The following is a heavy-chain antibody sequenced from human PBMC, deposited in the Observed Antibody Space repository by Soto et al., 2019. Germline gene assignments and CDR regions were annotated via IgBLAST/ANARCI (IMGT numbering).Heavy chain of an antibody. Sequence: VKVSCKASGYTFTSYGISWVRQAPGQGLEWMGWISTSKGNTNYAQKFQGRVTMTTDTSTSTGYMELRSLRSDDTAVYYCATRSPAFDYWGQGTLVTVSS. V-gene: IGHV1-18*01. CDR1: GYTFTSYG. CDR3: ATRSPAFDY. J-gene: IGHJ4*02. CDR2: ISTSKGNT.